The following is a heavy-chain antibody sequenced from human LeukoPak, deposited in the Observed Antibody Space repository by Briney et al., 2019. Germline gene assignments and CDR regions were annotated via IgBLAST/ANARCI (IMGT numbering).Heavy chain of an antibody. CDR2: IYYSGST. D-gene: IGHD6-19*01. J-gene: IGHJ5*02. CDR1: GGSISSYY. Sequence: SETLSLTCTVSGGSISSYYWSWIRRPPGKGLECIGYIYYSGSTNYNPSLKSRVTISVDTSKNQFSLKLSSVTAADTAVYYCARLIAVARYGNWFDPWGQGTLVTVSS. CDR3: ARLIAVARYGNWFDP. V-gene: IGHV4-59*01.